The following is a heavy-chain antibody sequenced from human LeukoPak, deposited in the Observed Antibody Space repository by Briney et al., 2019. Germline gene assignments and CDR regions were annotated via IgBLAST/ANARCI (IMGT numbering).Heavy chain of an antibody. CDR3: ARSYASSWYWNWFDP. D-gene: IGHD6-13*01. V-gene: IGHV4-38-2*02. CDR1: GYPISNGYY. CDR2: IYPSGST. J-gene: IGHJ5*02. Sequence: SETLSLTCTVSGYPISNGYYWGWIRQPPGTGLEWIGSIYPSGSTFYNPSLKSRVTISVDTSKNQFSLRLSSVTAADTAVYYCARSYASSWYWNWFDPWGQGTLVTASS.